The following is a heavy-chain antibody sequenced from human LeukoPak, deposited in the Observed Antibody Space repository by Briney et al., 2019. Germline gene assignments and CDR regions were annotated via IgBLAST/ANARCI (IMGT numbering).Heavy chain of an antibody. V-gene: IGHV4-38-2*02. J-gene: IGHJ4*02. CDR3: ARDGHNSGWYYFDY. Sequence: KPSETLSLTCTVSGYSISSGYYWGWIRQSPGKGLEWIGSIYHSGSTYYNPSLKSRVAISVDTSKNQFSLKLSSVTAADTAVYYCARDGHNSGWYYFDYWGQGTLVTVSS. CDR1: GYSISSGYY. CDR2: IYHSGST. D-gene: IGHD6-19*01.